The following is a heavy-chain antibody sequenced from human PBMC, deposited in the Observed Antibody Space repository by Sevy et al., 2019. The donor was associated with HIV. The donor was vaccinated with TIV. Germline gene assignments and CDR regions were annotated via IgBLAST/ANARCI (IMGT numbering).Heavy chain of an antibody. CDR2: ISQTYDGSKK. Sequence: GGSLRLSCAASGFTFGSYTLHWVRQAPGKGLEWVALISQTYDGSKKYYIDSVQGRFTISRDNSKNTLYLQMESLRPEDTAVYYCARDNSGYFFFDYWGQGTLVTVSS. J-gene: IGHJ4*02. CDR3: ARDNSGYFFFDY. CDR1: GFTFGSYT. D-gene: IGHD3-22*01. V-gene: IGHV3-30-3*01.